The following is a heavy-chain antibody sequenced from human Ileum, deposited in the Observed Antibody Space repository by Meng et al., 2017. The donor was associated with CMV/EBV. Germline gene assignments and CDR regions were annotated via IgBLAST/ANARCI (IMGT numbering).Heavy chain of an antibody. Sequence: GESLKISCAASGFTFSSYAMSWVRQAPGKGLEWVSAISGSGGRTYYADSVKGRFTISRDNSKNTLYLQMNSLKTEDTARYYCARLGEWELIKQSFDSWGQGTLVTVSS. D-gene: IGHD4-23*01. CDR3: ARLGEWELIKQSFDS. CDR2: ISGSGGRT. V-gene: IGHV3-23*01. CDR1: GFTFSSYA. J-gene: IGHJ4*02.